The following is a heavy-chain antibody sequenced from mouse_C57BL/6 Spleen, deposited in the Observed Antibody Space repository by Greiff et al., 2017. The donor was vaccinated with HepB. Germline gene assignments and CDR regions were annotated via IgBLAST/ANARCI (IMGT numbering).Heavy chain of an antibody. J-gene: IGHJ3*01. Sequence: VKLQQSGAELMKPGASVKLSCKATGYTFTGYWIEWVKQRPGHGLEWIGEILPGSGSTNYNEKFKGKATFTADTSSNTAYMQLSSLTTEDSAIYYCARHYYGTGLAYWGQGTLVTVSA. D-gene: IGHD1-1*01. V-gene: IGHV1-9*01. CDR2: ILPGSGST. CDR1: GYTFTGYW. CDR3: ARHYYGTGLAY.